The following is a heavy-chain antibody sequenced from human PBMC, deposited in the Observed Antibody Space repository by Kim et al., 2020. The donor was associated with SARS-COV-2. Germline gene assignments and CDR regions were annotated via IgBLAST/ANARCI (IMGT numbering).Heavy chain of an antibody. CDR1: GFTFNSYT. V-gene: IGHV3-23*01. J-gene: IGHJ4*02. D-gene: IGHD2-8*02. CDR3: AKGGLVVGIDY. CDR2: ISANGASR. Sequence: VGSLRLSCAVSGFTFNSYTMTWVRQAPGKGLEWVSAISANGASRYYADSVKGRFTISRDNSKNTLNLQMMSLRAEDTAVYYCAKGGLVVGIDYWGQGTLVTVPS.